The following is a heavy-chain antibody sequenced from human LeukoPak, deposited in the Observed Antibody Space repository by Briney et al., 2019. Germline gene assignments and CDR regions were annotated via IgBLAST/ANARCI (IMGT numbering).Heavy chain of an antibody. CDR2: IYTSGST. V-gene: IGHV4-4*07. J-gene: IGHJ5*02. CDR3: AREVNYYDSSGYDYVPNWSDP. CDR1: GGSISSYY. D-gene: IGHD3-22*01. Sequence: SEALSLTCTASGGSISSYYRSWIRQPAGKGLEWIGRIYTSGSTNYNPYLQSRVTMSGDTSKNQFSLKLSSVTAADTAVYYCAREVNYYDSSGYDYVPNWSDPWGQGTLATVSS.